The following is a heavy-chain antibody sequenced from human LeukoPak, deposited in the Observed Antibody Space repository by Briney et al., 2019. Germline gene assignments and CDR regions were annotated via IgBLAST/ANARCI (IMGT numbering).Heavy chain of an antibody. Sequence: TLSLTCTVSGGSISSGGYYWSWIRQPPGKGLEWIGYIYQSGSTYYNPSLKSRVTISVDRSKNQFSLKLSSVTAADTAVYYCAKTIVPAAPPAFDIWGQGTMVTVSS. CDR3: AKTIVPAAPPAFDI. D-gene: IGHD2-2*01. CDR1: GGSISSGGYY. V-gene: IGHV4-30-2*01. CDR2: IYQSGST. J-gene: IGHJ3*02.